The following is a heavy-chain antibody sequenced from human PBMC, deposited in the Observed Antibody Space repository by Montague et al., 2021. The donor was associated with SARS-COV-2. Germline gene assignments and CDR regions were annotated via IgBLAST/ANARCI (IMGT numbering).Heavy chain of an antibody. V-gene: IGHV6-1*01. D-gene: IGHD3-22*01. Sequence: CAISGDSVSSSSAAWNWIRQSPSRGLEWLGRTYYTSKWNYNYPLXLQGRLTIRPDTSKNQFSLKLNSVTAADTAVYYCARGQGEITVIVVVLTAAAHYFDYWGQGTLVTVSP. J-gene: IGHJ4*02. CDR1: GDSVSSSSAA. CDR3: ARGQGEITVIVVVLTAAAHYFDY. CDR2: TYYTSKWNY.